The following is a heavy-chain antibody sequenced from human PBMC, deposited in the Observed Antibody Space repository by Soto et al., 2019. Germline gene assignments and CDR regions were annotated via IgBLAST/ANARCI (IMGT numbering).Heavy chain of an antibody. CDR2: LNPGNGNT. Sequence: VASVKVSCKASGYTFSNHAIHWVRQAPGQRLEWVGWLNPGNGNTKYSQKFQGRVTITRDTSASTAYMELSSLRSEDTAVYYCARDQFPGPRFDPWGQGTLVTVSS. J-gene: IGHJ5*02. D-gene: IGHD2-21*01. V-gene: IGHV1-3*01. CDR3: ARDQFPGPRFDP. CDR1: GYTFSNHA.